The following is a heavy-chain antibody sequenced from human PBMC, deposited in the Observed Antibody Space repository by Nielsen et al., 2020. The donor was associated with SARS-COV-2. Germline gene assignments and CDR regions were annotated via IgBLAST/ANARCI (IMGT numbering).Heavy chain of an antibody. D-gene: IGHD4-17*01. CDR1: GFTFSSYW. Sequence: GGSLRLSCAASGFTFSSYWMSWVRQAPGKGLEWVANIKQDGSEKYYVDSVKGRFTISRDNAKNSLYLQMNSLRAEDTAVYYCARAHYGDYLRYFDYWGQGTLVTVSS. CDR2: IKQDGSEK. CDR3: ARAHYGDYLRYFDY. J-gene: IGHJ4*02. V-gene: IGHV3-7*01.